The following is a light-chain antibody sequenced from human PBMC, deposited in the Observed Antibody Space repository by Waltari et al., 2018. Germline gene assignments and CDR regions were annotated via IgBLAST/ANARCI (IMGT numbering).Light chain of an antibody. CDR3: CSYAGTTSIYV. J-gene: IGLJ1*01. V-gene: IGLV2-23*02. CDR2: EVT. CDR1: SNDVGNYTL. Sequence: QSALTQPASVSGSPGESITISCTGTSNDVGNYTLVSWYQQHPDKAPNLIIFEVTKRPSRVSNRFSGSKSGNTASLTISGLQAEDEADYYCCSYAGTTSIYVFGSGTKVTVL.